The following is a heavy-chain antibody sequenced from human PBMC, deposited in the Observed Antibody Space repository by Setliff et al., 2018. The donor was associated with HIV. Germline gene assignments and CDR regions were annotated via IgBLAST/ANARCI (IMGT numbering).Heavy chain of an antibody. V-gene: IGHV3-49*04. CDR3: TRVGRSSAWPYSYYYYMDV. D-gene: IGHD3-16*01. CDR1: GFTFEDYA. J-gene: IGHJ6*03. Sequence: PGGSLRLSCISSGFTFEDYAINWVRQAPGKGLEWLSFIRVETYGGTAEYAASVKGRFTISRDNSKRIAYLEMKDLKPEDTGVYFCTRVGRSSAWPYSYYYYMDVWGKGTAVTVSS. CDR2: IRVETYGGTA.